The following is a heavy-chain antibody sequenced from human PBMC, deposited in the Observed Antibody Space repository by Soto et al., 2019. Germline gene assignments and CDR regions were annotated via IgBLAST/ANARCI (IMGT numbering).Heavy chain of an antibody. CDR2: IYYSGST. D-gene: IGHD3-22*01. V-gene: IGHV4-59*01. Sequence: PSETRSLTCTVSGASISSYYWSWIRQPPGKGLEWIAYIYYSGSTNYNPSLKSRLTMSIDASKKQVSLKLSSVTAADTAVYYCASHYDTSGYYLPYWGQGTLVTVSS. CDR1: GASISSYY. CDR3: ASHYDTSGYYLPY. J-gene: IGHJ4*02.